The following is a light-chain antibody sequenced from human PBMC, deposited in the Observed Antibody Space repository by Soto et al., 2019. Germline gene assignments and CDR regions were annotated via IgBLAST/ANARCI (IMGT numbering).Light chain of an antibody. CDR2: AAS. V-gene: IGKV1-39*01. Sequence: DIQMTQSPSSLSASVGDRVTITCRASQSISSYLNWYQQKPGKAPKLLIYAASSLQSGVPSRFSGGGSGTEFTLTISSLQPEDFATYYCQQSYSTPYTFGQGTKVDIK. J-gene: IGKJ2*01. CDR1: QSISSY. CDR3: QQSYSTPYT.